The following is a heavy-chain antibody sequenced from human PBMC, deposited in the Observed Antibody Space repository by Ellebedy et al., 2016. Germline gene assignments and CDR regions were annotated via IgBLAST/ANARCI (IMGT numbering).Heavy chain of an antibody. J-gene: IGHJ4*02. CDR3: ARDLREQLGEDRFDY. CDR1: GYTFTSYA. CDR2: INAGNGNT. Sequence: ASVKVSCXASGYTFTSYAMHWVRQAPGQRLEWMGWINAGNGNTKYSQKFQGRVTMTRDTSTSTVYMELSSLRSEDTAVYYCARDLREQLGEDRFDYWGQGTLVTVSS. D-gene: IGHD1/OR15-1a*01. V-gene: IGHV1-3*01.